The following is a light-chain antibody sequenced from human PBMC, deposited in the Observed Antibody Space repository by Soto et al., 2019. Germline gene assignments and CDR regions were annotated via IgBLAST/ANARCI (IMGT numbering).Light chain of an antibody. J-gene: IGKJ4*01. CDR1: LSVGSSY. CDR3: QQCGISPLT. V-gene: IGKV3-20*01. CDR2: GTS. Sequence: EVVLTQSPGTLSFPPGERATLSCRASLSVGSSYLAWYQQKPGQAPRLLIYGTSSRATGIPDRFSGSGSGTDLTLTISRLDPEDFAVYYCQQCGISPLTFGGGTKVDIK.